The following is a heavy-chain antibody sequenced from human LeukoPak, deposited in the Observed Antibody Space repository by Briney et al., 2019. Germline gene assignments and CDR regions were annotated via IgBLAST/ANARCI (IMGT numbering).Heavy chain of an antibody. CDR1: GFTFSSYG. Sequence: GGSLRLSCAASGFTFSSYGMHWVRQAPGKGLEWVAFVRYDGSNKYYADSVKGRFTISRDNSKNTLYLQMNSLRAEDTAVYYCAKDVDRVVVQAIDYWGQGTLVTVSS. J-gene: IGHJ4*02. V-gene: IGHV3-30*02. D-gene: IGHD2-2*01. CDR2: VRYDGSNK. CDR3: AKDVDRVVVQAIDY.